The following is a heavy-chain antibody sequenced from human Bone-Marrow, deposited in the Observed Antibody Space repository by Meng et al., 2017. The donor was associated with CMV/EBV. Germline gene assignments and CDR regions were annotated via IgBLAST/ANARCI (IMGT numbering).Heavy chain of an antibody. J-gene: IGHJ6*04. CDR3: AIAPEYQLQKGYYYYGMDV. V-gene: IGHV3-48*04. D-gene: IGHD2-2*01. CDR1: GFTFSSYA. CDR2: ISSSSSTI. Sequence: GGSLRLSCAASGFTFSSYAMSWVRQAPGKGLEWVSYISSSSSTIYYADSVKGRFTISRDNAKNSLYRQMNSLRTEDTAVYYCAIAPEYQLQKGYYYYGMDVWGKRATVAASS.